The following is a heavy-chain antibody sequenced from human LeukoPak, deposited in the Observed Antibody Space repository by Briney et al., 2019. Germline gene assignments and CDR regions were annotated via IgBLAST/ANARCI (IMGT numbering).Heavy chain of an antibody. CDR2: INQDGSDH. Sequence: TGGSLRLSCAVTGFTFSSYWINWVRQAPGKGPEWVASINQDGSDHYYVDSVKGRFTISRDNAKDPLYLQMSSLRVEDTAVYYCVRGRPYWGQGTLVTVSS. CDR1: GFTFSSYW. CDR3: VRGRPY. J-gene: IGHJ4*02. V-gene: IGHV3-7*05.